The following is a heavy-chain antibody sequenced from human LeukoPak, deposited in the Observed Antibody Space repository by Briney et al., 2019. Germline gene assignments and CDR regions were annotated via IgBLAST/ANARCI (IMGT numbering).Heavy chain of an antibody. V-gene: IGHV3-48*04. D-gene: IGHD5-18*01. CDR3: ARLSGYSYGYVDY. J-gene: IGHJ4*02. CDR2: ISSSGSTI. Sequence: GGSLRLSCAASGFTFSSYSMNWVRQAPGKGLEWVSYISSSGSTIYYADSVKGRFTISRDNAKNSLYLQMNSLRAEDTAVYYCARLSGYSYGYVDYWGQGTLVTVSS. CDR1: GFTFSSYS.